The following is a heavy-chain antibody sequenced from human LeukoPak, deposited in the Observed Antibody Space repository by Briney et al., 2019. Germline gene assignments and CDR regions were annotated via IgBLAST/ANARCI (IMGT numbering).Heavy chain of an antibody. CDR3: AREQSGYDFYYFDY. CDR2: IIPILGIA. D-gene: IGHD5-12*01. V-gene: IGHV1-69*04. Sequence: GASVKVSCKASGCTFSSYAISWVRQAPGQGLEWMGRIIPILGIANYAQKFQGRVTITADKSTSTAYMELSSLRSEDTAVYYCAREQSGYDFYYFDYWGQGTLVTVSS. CDR1: GCTFSSYA. J-gene: IGHJ4*02.